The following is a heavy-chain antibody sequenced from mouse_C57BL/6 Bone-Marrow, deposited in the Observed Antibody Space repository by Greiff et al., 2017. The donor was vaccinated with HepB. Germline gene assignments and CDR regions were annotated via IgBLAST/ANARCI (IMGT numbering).Heavy chain of an antibody. V-gene: IGHV1-18*01. Sequence: VQLQQSGPELVKPGASVKIPCKASGYTFTDYNMDWVKQSHGKSLEWIGDINPNNGGTIYNQKFKGKATLTVDKSSSTAYMELRSLTSEDTAVYYCARVRGSRDWYFDVWGTGTTVTVSS. D-gene: IGHD1-1*01. J-gene: IGHJ1*03. CDR3: ARVRGSRDWYFDV. CDR1: GYTFTDYN. CDR2: INPNNGGT.